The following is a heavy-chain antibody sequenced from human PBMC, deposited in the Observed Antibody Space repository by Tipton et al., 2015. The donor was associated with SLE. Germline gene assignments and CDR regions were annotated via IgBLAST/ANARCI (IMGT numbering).Heavy chain of an antibody. J-gene: IGHJ4*02. CDR2: ISWDGGSA. CDR1: GFTFDDYA. V-gene: IGHV3-43D*04. D-gene: IGHD1-26*01. Sequence: GSLRLSCAASGFTFDDYAMHWVRQAPGKGLEWVSLISWDGGSAYYADSVKGRFTISRDNSKNSLYLQMNSLRAEDTALYYCAKDGSYGDYPDYWGQGTLVTVSS. CDR3: AKDGSYGDYPDY.